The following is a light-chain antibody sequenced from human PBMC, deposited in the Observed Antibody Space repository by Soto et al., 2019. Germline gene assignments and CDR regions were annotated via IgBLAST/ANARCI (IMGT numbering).Light chain of an antibody. CDR2: RTS. CDR3: QQCGSSPRT. Sequence: VLTQSPATLSVSPGERATLSCRASQSISSNLAWYQQKPGQAPRLLIFRTSSRATGFPARFSGSGSGTEFNLTISRLEPEDFAVYYCQQCGSSPRTFGQGTRLEIK. CDR1: QSISSN. V-gene: IGKV3-15*01. J-gene: IGKJ5*01.